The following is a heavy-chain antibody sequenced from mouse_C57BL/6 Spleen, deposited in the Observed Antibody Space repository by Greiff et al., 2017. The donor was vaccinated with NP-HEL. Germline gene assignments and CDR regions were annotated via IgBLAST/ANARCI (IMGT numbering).Heavy chain of an antibody. CDR2: IHPNSGST. CDR1: GYTFTSYW. D-gene: IGHD2-4*01. CDR3: ARNEIYYDYDWYFDV. V-gene: IGHV1-64*01. Sequence: QVQLQQPGAELVKPGASVKLSCKASGYTFTSYWMHWVKQRTGQGLEWIGMIHPNSGSTNYNEKFKSKATLTVDKSSSTAYMQLSSLTSEDSAVYYCARNEIYYDYDWYFDVWGTGTTVTVSS. J-gene: IGHJ1*03.